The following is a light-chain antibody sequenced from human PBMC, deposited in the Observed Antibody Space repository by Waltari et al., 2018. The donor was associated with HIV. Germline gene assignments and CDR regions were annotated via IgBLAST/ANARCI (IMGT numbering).Light chain of an antibody. Sequence: QSALTQPASVSGSPGQSITISCTGTSSDVGGYNYVSWYQQHPGNAPQLMIYDVSKRPAGVSNRFSGSKSGNTASLTISGLQAEDEADYYCCSYAGSSTYVFGTGTKVTVL. CDR3: CSYAGSSTYV. V-gene: IGLV2-23*02. J-gene: IGLJ1*01. CDR1: SSDVGGYNY. CDR2: DVS.